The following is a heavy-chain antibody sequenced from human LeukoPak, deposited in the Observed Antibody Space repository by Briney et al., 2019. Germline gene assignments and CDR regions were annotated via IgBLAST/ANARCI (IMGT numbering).Heavy chain of an antibody. J-gene: IGHJ3*02. CDR2: INPNSGGT. Sequence: ASVKVSCKASGYTFTGYYMHWVRQAPGQGLEWMGWINPNSGGTNYAQKFQGRVTMTRDTSISTAYMELSRLRSDDTAVYYCASRIAVAGKAPYAFDIWGQGTMVTVSS. D-gene: IGHD6-19*01. V-gene: IGHV1-2*02. CDR3: ASRIAVAGKAPYAFDI. CDR1: GYTFTGYY.